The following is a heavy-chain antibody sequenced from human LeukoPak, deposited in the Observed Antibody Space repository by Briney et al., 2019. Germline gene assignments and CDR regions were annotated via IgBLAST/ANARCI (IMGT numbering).Heavy chain of an antibody. CDR2: ISWNSGSI. CDR1: GFTFDDYA. CDR3: AKETTNSSSWYLYWYFDL. J-gene: IGHJ2*01. D-gene: IGHD6-13*01. V-gene: IGHV3-9*01. Sequence: GGSLRLSCAASGFTFDDYAMHWVRQAPGKGLEWVSGISWNSGSIGYADSVKGRFTISRDNAKNSLYLQMNSLRAEDTALYYCAKETTNSSSWYLYWYFDLWGRGTLVTVSS.